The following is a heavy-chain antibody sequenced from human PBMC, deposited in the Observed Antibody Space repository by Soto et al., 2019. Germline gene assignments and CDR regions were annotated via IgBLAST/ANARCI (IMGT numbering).Heavy chain of an antibody. CDR1: GGSISSGDYY. V-gene: IGHV4-30-4*01. J-gene: IGHJ5*02. CDR3: AGLQSMRLSGLDP. Sequence: QVQLQESGPGLVKPSQTLSLTCTVSGGSISSGDYYWSWIRQPPGKGLAWIGYIYYSGSTYYNPSLKSRLTISVDPSKNQFSLKLSSVTAADTAVYYCAGLQSMRLSGLDPWGQGTLVTVSS. D-gene: IGHD3-16*02. CDR2: IYYSGST.